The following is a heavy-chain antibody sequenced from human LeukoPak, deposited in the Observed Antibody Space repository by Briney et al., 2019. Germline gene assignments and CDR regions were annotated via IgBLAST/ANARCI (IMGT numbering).Heavy chain of an antibody. CDR1: GFTSSSYE. V-gene: IGHV3-48*03. Sequence: EPGGSLRLSCAASGFTSSSYEMNWVRQAPGKGLEWVSYISSSGSTIYYADSVKGRFTISRDNAKNSLYLQMNSLRAEDTAVYYCARGGSSWYEYFQHWGQGTLVTVSS. CDR2: ISSSGSTI. J-gene: IGHJ1*01. CDR3: ARGGSSWYEYFQH. D-gene: IGHD6-13*01.